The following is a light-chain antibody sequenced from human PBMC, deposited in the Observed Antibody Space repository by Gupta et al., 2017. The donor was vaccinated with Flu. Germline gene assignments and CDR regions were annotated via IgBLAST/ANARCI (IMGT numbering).Light chain of an antibody. CDR2: GVS. CDR3: CSYAGSTTYVV. V-gene: IGLV2-23*02. J-gene: IGLJ2*01. CDR1: SSDVGSYNL. Sequence: ITISCTGTSSDVGSYNLVTWYQQHPGKAHKLMIDGVSKRPSGVSNRFSGSKSGNTASLTISGLQAEDEADYYCCSYAGSTTYVVFGGGTKLTVL.